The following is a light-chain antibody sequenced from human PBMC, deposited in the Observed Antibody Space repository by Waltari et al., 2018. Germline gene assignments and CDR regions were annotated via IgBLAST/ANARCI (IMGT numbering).Light chain of an antibody. CDR2: EVN. CDR3: TSYAGINNLV. J-gene: IGLJ1*01. Sequence: QSALTQPPSASGSPGQSVTISCTGTSNDVAGYNYVSWYQQYPGKVPKLLIYEVNKRPSGVPDRFSGSKSGNTASLTVSGLHADDEATYYCTSYAGINNLVFGTGTKVTVL. V-gene: IGLV2-8*01. CDR1: SNDVAGYNY.